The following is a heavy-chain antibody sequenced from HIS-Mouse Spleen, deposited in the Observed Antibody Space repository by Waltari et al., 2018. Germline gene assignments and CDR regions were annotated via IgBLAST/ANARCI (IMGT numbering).Heavy chain of an antibody. D-gene: IGHD6-13*01. CDR1: GGSISSSSYY. J-gene: IGHJ2*01. V-gene: IGHV4-39*07. CDR3: AREIPYSSSWYDWYFDL. Sequence: QLQLQESGPGLVKPSETLSLTCTVSGGSISSSSYYWGWFRQPPGKGLGWMGSIYYSGSTYYNPSLKSRVTISVDKSKNQFSLKLSSVTAADTAVYYCAREIPYSSSWYDWYFDLWGRGTLVTVSS. CDR2: IYYSGST.